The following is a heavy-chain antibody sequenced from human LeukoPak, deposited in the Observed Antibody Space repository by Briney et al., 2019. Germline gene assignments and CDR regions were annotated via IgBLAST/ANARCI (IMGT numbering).Heavy chain of an antibody. CDR3: ARDLYYYGSGSYYPPGY. CDR1: GFAFSSYA. J-gene: IGHJ4*02. D-gene: IGHD3-10*01. CDR2: ISYDGSNK. V-gene: IGHV3-30*01. Sequence: GGSLRLSCAASGFAFSSYAMHWVRQAPGKGLEWVAVISYDGSNKYYADSVKGRFTISRDNSKNTLYLQMNSLRAEDTAVYYCARDLYYYGSGSYYPPGYWGQGTLVTVSS.